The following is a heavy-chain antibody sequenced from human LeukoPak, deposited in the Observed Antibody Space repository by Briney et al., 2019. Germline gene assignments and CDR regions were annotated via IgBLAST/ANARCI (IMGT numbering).Heavy chain of an antibody. V-gene: IGHV3-23*01. CDR2: ISGGGGST. J-gene: IGHJ6*02. CDR1: GFTFSSYA. CDR3: AKGSWGDYTYYYYGMDV. D-gene: IGHD4-17*01. Sequence: PGGSLRLSCAASGFTFSSYAMSWVRQAPGKGLEWVSAISGGGGSTYYADSVKGRFTISRDNSKNTLYLQMNSLRAEDTAVYYCAKGSWGDYTYYYYGMDVWGQGTTVTVSS.